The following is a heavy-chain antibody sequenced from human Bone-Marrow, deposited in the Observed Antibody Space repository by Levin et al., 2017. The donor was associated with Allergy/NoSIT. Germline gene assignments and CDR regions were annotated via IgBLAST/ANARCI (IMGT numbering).Heavy chain of an antibody. J-gene: IGHJ6*02. CDR2: IKSKVTGRPQ. CDR3: TTEGISEIRYYYNGMDV. D-gene: IGHD1-14*01. CDR1: GFPFITAW. V-gene: IGHV3-15*01. Sequence: GGSLRLSCAASGFPFITAWMTWFRQVPGKGLEWVAPIKSKVTGRPQTSAEPVKGRFTISRDDSKDTVYLQMNSLKTEDTAVYYCTTEGISEIRYYYNGMDVWGQGTTVTVSS.